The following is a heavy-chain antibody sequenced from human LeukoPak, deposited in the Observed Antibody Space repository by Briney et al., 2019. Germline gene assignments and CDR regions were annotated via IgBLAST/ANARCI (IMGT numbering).Heavy chain of an antibody. Sequence: SETLSLTCGVSGGSFSTNYWSWIRQSSEKGLEWIGEINHSGITNYSPSLKSRLSISIDTSKNQFSLKLSSVTAADTAVYYCVRLGRIFGYYFFDSWAQGTLVTVSS. D-gene: IGHD3-3*01. V-gene: IGHV4-34*01. CDR2: INHSGIT. CDR1: GGSFSTNY. CDR3: VRLGRIFGYYFFDS. J-gene: IGHJ4*02.